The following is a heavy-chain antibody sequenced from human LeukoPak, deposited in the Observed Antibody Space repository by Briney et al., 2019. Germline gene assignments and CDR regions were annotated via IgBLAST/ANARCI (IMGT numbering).Heavy chain of an antibody. J-gene: IGHJ4*02. CDR2: IKQDGSEK. Sequence: GGTLRLSCAASGFTFSSYWMSWVRQAPGKGLEWVANIKQDGSEKYYVDSVKGRFTISRDNAKNSLYLQMNSLRAEDTAVYYCARDQRYCSSSSCPWEPFDYWGQGTLVTVSS. CDR3: ARDQRYCSSSSCPWEPFDY. CDR1: GFTFSSYW. V-gene: IGHV3-7*05. D-gene: IGHD2-2*01.